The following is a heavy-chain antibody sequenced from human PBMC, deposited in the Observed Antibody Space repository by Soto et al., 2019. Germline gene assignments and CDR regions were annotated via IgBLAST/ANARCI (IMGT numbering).Heavy chain of an antibody. CDR1: GFTFSSYA. CDR3: AKTEVVVVVAATPGYFDY. V-gene: IGHV3-23*01. D-gene: IGHD2-15*01. J-gene: IGHJ4*02. Sequence: EVQLLESGGGLVQPGGSLRLSCAASGFTFSSYAMSWVRQAPGKGLEWVSAISGSGGSTYYADSVKGRFTISRDNSKNTLYLQMNSLRAEDTAVYYCAKTEVVVVVAATPGYFDYWGQGTLVTVSS. CDR2: ISGSGGST.